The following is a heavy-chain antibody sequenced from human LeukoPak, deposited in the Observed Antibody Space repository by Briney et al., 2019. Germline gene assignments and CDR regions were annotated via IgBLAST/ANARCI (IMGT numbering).Heavy chain of an antibody. D-gene: IGHD4-17*01. Sequence: SETLSLTCFVSGGSISTYYYNWIRQPPGKGLEWIGYISYSGNTNYNPSLKSRVTIAVDTSKNQFSLKLSSVTAADTAVYYCASLRGDYVAFDYWGQGTLVTVSS. CDR3: ASLRGDYVAFDY. J-gene: IGHJ4*02. V-gene: IGHV4-59*12. CDR1: GGSISTYY. CDR2: ISYSGNT.